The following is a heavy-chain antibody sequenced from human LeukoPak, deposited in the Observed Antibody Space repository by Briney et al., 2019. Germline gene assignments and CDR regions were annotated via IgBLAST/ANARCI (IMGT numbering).Heavy chain of an antibody. Sequence: SETLSLTCTVSGGSISSSSYYWGWIRQPPGKGLEWIGSIYHSGSTYYNTSLKSRVTISVDTSKNQFSLKLSSVTAADTAVYYCARGRGGYCSSTSCPGNWFDPWGQGTLVTVSS. V-gene: IGHV4-39*07. CDR1: GGSISSSSYY. CDR2: IYHSGST. D-gene: IGHD2-2*01. CDR3: ARGRGGYCSSTSCPGNWFDP. J-gene: IGHJ5*02.